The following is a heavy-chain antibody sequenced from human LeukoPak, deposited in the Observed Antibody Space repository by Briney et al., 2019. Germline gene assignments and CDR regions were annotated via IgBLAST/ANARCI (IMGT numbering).Heavy chain of an antibody. J-gene: IGHJ4*02. CDR1: GSTFSSYA. Sequence: GGSLRLSCAASGSTFSSYAMGWVRQAPGEGLEWVSTISGSSGNTYYADSVKGRFTISRDNSKSTVFLQMNSLRAEDTAVYYCAKADGDYLNIDYWGQGTLVTVSS. D-gene: IGHD4-17*01. V-gene: IGHV3-23*01. CDR3: AKADGDYLNIDY. CDR2: ISGSSGNT.